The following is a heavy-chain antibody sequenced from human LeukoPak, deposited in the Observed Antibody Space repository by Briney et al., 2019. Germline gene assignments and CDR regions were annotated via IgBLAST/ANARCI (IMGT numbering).Heavy chain of an antibody. Sequence: PGGSLRLSCAASGFTFSSYAMNWVRQAPGKGLEWVSSISSSPSYIYYADSVKGRFTISRDNSENTLYLQMNSLRAEDAAVYYCAKGPERYCSSSSCYFDFWGLGTLVTVSS. V-gene: IGHV3-21*04. D-gene: IGHD2-15*01. CDR2: ISSSPSYI. CDR1: GFTFSSYA. CDR3: AKGPERYCSSSSCYFDF. J-gene: IGHJ4*02.